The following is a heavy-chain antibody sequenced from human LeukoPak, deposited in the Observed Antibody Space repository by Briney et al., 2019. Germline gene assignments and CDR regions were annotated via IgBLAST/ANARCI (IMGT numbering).Heavy chain of an antibody. J-gene: IGHJ4*02. D-gene: IGHD3-10*01. CDR3: AKDRWFGTVDY. Sequence: GGSLRLSCAASGFTFSTYAMSWVRQAPGKGLEWVSTISGSGGSTYYADSVKGRFTISRDNSKNTLYLQMNSLRAEDTAVYYCAKDRWFGTVDYWGQGTLVTVSS. V-gene: IGHV3-23*01. CDR2: ISGSGGST. CDR1: GFTFSTYA.